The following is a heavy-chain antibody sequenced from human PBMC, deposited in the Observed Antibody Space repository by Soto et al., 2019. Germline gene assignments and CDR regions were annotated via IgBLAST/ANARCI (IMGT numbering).Heavy chain of an antibody. CDR3: AKLLVAGYYFDY. CDR2: FSGSGGST. Sequence: GGSLRLSCAASGFTFSSYAMSWVRQAPGKGLEWGSAFSGSGGSTYYADSVKGRFTISRDNSKNTLYLQMNSLRTEDTAVYYCAKLLVAGYYFDYWGQGTLVTVSS. J-gene: IGHJ4*02. D-gene: IGHD2-8*02. CDR1: GFTFSSYA. V-gene: IGHV3-23*01.